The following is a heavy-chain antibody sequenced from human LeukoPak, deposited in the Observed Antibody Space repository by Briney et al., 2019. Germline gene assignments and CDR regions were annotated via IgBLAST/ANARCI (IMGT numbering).Heavy chain of an antibody. D-gene: IGHD3-9*01. CDR1: GVSISSYQ. CDR3: ARLTNDILTRDDS. Sequence: ETPSLTCTVSGVSISSYQWSWIRQPPGKGLEWIGYIYDSGRTRYNPSLKSRVTISVDTSKSQFSLRLSSVTAADTAVYYCARLTNDILTRDDSWGQGALV. CDR2: IYDSGRT. J-gene: IGHJ4*02. V-gene: IGHV4-59*01.